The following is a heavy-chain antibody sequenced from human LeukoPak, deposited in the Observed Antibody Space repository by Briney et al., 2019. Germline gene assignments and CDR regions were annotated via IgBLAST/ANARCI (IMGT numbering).Heavy chain of an antibody. D-gene: IGHD2-2*01. Sequence: ASVKASCKASGYTLTDHYIHWVRQAPGQGLEWMGWINPNSGGTNYAQKFQGRITMTRDTSISTAYMELSRLRSDDTAVYYCARDGCSSTSCFAFDPWGQGTLVTVSS. V-gene: IGHV1-2*02. J-gene: IGHJ5*02. CDR1: GYTLTDHY. CDR2: INPNSGGT. CDR3: ARDGCSSTSCFAFDP.